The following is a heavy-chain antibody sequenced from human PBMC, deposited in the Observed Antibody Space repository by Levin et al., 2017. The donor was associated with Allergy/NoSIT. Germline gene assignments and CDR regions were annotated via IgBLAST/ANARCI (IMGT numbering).Heavy chain of an antibody. CDR1: EFTISSSW. CDR2: IKPDGTDK. V-gene: IGHV3-7*01. J-gene: IGHJ4*02. CDR3: ARDWPFS. Sequence: ETLSLTCAASEFTISSSWMSWVRQAPGKGLEWVATIKPDGTDKAYVDSVKGRFAISRDNAKNSLYLQMNSLRVEDTAVYYCARDWPFSGGQGTLVTVSS.